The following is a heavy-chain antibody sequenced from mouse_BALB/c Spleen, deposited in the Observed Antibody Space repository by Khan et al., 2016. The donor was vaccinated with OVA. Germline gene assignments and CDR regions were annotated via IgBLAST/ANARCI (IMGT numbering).Heavy chain of an antibody. CDR3: ARIYGGDVDY. J-gene: IGHJ2*01. CDR1: GYSITSDYA. Sequence: EVQLQESGPGLVKPSQSLSLTCTVTGYSITSDYAWNWIRQFPGNKLEWMGHISYSGNTKYTPSLKSRISITRDTSKNQFFLQLNSVTTEDTATYYGARIYGGDVDYWGKGTTLTVSS. CDR2: ISYSGNT. D-gene: IGHD1-1*01. V-gene: IGHV3-2*02.